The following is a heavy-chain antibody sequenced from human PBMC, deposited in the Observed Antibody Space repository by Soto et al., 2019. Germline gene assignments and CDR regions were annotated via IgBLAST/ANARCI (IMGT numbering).Heavy chain of an antibody. J-gene: IGHJ1*01. V-gene: IGHV3-11*01. D-gene: IGHD1-26*01. CDR1: GFNLKHYY. CDR2: ISDSGSDM. Sequence: PGGSLSLSCEVSGFNLKHYYMAWIRQAPGKGLEWVSYISDSGSDMYYADSVKGRFSVSRDNAKNSLFLQMNSLRVEDTAFYYCARDPVGRPQYWGQGTLVTVSS. CDR3: ARDPVGRPQY.